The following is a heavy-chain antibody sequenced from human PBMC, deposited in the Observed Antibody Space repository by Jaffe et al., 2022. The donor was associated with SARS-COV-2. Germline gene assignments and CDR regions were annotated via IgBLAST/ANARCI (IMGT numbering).Heavy chain of an antibody. Sequence: EVQLVESGGGLVKPGGSLRLSCAASGFTFSSYSMNWVRQAPGKGLEWVSSISSSSSYIYYADSVKGRFTISRDNAKNSLYLQMNSLRAEDTAVYYCARETLRYPARAFDIWGQGTMVTVSS. CDR3: ARETLRYPARAFDI. D-gene: IGHD3-9*01. V-gene: IGHV3-21*01. CDR2: ISSSSSYI. CDR1: GFTFSSYS. J-gene: IGHJ3*02.